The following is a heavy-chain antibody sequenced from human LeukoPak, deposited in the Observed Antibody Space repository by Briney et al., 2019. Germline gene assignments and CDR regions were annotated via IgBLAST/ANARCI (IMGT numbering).Heavy chain of an antibody. CDR3: AREDYGGTNFDC. Sequence: GGSLRLSCAASGFTLSDYYISWIRQAPGKGLEWVAYISDTGYTTYYGDSVKGRFTISRDNAKNSVSLQMNSLRVGDTALYYCAREDYGGTNFDCWGQGTLVTVSS. CDR1: GFTLSDYY. CDR2: ISDTGYTT. V-gene: IGHV3-11*01. J-gene: IGHJ4*02. D-gene: IGHD4-23*01.